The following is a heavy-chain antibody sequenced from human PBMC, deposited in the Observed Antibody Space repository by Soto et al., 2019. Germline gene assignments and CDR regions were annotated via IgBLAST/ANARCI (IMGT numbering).Heavy chain of an antibody. V-gene: IGHV1-2*02. Sequence: SVQVSCEASLDTIAGYSMDWVRQAACQGLEWLGWINPNSGGTNYAQKFQGRVTMTRDTSISTAYMELSRLRSDDTAVYYCARTESITGTHPAGMDVWGPGHKVTGSS. D-gene: IGHD1-20*01. J-gene: IGHJ6*02. CDR3: ARTESITGTHPAGMDV. CDR2: INPNSGGT. CDR1: LDTIAGYS.